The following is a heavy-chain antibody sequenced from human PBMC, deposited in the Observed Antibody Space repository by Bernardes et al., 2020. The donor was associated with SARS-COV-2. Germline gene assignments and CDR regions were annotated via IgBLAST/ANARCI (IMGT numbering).Heavy chain of an antibody. CDR1: GGSLTSSTSY. CDR3: AGSSCRIDCYMGGLRSWDYGMDV. D-gene: IGHD2-21*01. J-gene: IGHJ6*02. Sequence: SESLSLTCTVSGGSLTSSTSYWDWIRQPPGKGLEWTGSTYFSGSSYYNSSPQSRVTASVAPSKNQMSLRLSFVTAADTAVYPCAGSSCRIDCYMGGLRSWDYGMDVWGQGTTVTVSS. CDR2: TYFSGSS. V-gene: IGHV4-39*01.